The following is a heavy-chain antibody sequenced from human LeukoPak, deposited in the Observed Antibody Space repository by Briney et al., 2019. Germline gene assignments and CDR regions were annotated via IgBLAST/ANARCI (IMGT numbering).Heavy chain of an antibody. CDR3: ARPPNAYDSNGYFDY. Sequence: SETLSLTCTVSGDSISSSDYYWGWIRQPPGKGLEWIGSIYKSGSTYYNPSLKSRVTISVDTSKNQFSLKLSSVTAADTAVYYCARPPNAYDSNGYFDYWGQGTLVTVSS. CDR1: GDSISSSDYY. CDR2: IYKSGST. J-gene: IGHJ4*02. D-gene: IGHD3-22*01. V-gene: IGHV4-39*01.